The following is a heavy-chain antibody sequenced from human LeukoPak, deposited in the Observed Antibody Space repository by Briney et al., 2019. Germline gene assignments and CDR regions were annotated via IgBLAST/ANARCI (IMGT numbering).Heavy chain of an antibody. CDR1: GDTFTGYF. J-gene: IGHJ6*03. D-gene: IGHD2-2*01. CDR3: ARRSIVVVPAAAPYYYYYMDV. Sequence: SSVKVSCKAVGDTFTGYFMLWVPQAPGLGLEWMGWIHPNSGGTNYAQKFQGSVTMTRDTSISTAYMELSRLRSDNTAVYYCARRSIVVVPAAAPYYYYYMDVWGKGTTVTISS. CDR2: IHPNSGGT. V-gene: IGHV1-2*02.